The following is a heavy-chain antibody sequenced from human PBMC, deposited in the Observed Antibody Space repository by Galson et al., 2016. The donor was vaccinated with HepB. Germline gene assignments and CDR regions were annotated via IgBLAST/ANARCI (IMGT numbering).Heavy chain of an antibody. CDR1: GDTFSNYA. V-gene: IGHV1-69*13. J-gene: IGHJ3*01. D-gene: IGHD1-26*01. CDR3: AIPGARGALDV. Sequence: SVKVSCKASGDTFSNYAINWVRQAPGQGLEWMGGIIPIFGTADYAQTFQGRVTITADDFTSTAYMELSSLRSDDTAVYYCAIPGARGALDVWGQGSMVTVSS. CDR2: IIPIFGTA.